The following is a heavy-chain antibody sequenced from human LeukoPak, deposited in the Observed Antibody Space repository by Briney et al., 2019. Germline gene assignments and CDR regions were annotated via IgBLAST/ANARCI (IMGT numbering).Heavy chain of an antibody. CDR3: ARDAGGYDPYYYYGMDV. Sequence: SVKVSCKASGGTFSSYAISWARQAPGQGLEWMGGIIPIFGTANYAQKFQGRVTITADESTSTAYMELSSLRSEDTAVYYCARDAGGYDPYYYYGMDVWGQGTTVTVSS. J-gene: IGHJ6*02. CDR1: GGTFSSYA. CDR2: IIPIFGTA. D-gene: IGHD5-12*01. V-gene: IGHV1-69*13.